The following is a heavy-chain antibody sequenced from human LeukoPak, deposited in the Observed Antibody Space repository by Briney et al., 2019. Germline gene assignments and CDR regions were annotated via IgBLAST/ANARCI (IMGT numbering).Heavy chain of an antibody. CDR1: GFTFSSYG. CDR2: IRYDGSNK. V-gene: IGHV3-30*02. Sequence: GGSLRLSCAASGFTFSSYGMHWVRQAPGKGLEWVAFIRYDGSNKYYADSVKGRFTIFRDNSKNTLYLEMNSLRAEDTAVYYCATVNRMHESSTSCPFDYWGQGTLVTVSS. CDR3: ATVNRMHESSTSCPFDY. J-gene: IGHJ4*02. D-gene: IGHD2-2*01.